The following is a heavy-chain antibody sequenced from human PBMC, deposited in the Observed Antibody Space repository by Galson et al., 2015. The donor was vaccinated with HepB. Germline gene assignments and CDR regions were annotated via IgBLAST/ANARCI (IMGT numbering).Heavy chain of an antibody. CDR2: IFGGGST. CDR1: GITVSSNH. Sequence: SLRLSCAASGITVSSNHMSWVRQAPGKGLEWVSVIFGGGSTYYADSVQGRSTISRDTSENTGYLQMNSLKPANTAGYFCARPRGIFGPFDYWGQGTLVTVSS. J-gene: IGHJ4*02. V-gene: IGHV3-53*01. CDR3: ARPRGIFGPFDY. D-gene: IGHD3-3*01.